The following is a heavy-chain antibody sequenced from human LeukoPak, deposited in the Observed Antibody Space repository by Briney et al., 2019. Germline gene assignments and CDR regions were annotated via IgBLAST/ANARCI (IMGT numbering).Heavy chain of an antibody. Sequence: GASVKVSCKASGYTFTRYYMNWVRQAPGQGLEWMGWINPNSGGTNYAQKFQGRVTITTDTSISTDYMELSRLRSEDTAVYYCATDSEEDDVWRSERWRGGGYWGQGTLVTVSS. CDR3: ATDSEEDDVWRSERWRGGGY. D-gene: IGHD3-16*01. CDR2: INPNSGGT. V-gene: IGHV1-2*02. J-gene: IGHJ4*02. CDR1: GYTFTRYY.